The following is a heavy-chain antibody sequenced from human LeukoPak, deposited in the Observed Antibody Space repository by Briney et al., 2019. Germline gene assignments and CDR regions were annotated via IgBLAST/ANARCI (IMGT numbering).Heavy chain of an antibody. D-gene: IGHD4-17*01. CDR2: IYSRDNT. Sequence: GGSLRLSCAASGFTASSNYMSWVRQAPGKGLEWISIIYSRDNTDYADSVKGRFIISRDNSKNTVYLQMNSLRADDTAVYYCARDRAYGDYAAWGQGTLVTVSS. J-gene: IGHJ5*02. CDR1: GFTASSNY. CDR3: ARDRAYGDYAA. V-gene: IGHV3-53*01.